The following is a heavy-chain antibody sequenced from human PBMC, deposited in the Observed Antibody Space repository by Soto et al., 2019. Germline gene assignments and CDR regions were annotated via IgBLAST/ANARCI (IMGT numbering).Heavy chain of an antibody. V-gene: IGHV4-38-2*01. D-gene: IGHD2-8*02. CDR3: ARVHTGRLSFDY. CDR2: IYHSGST. CDR1: GYSISSGYY. Sequence: SETLSLTCAVSGYSISSGYYWGWIRQPPGKGLEWIGSIYHSGSTYYNPSLKSRVTISVDTSKNQFSLKLSSVTAADTAVYYCARVHTGRLSFDYWGQGTLVTSPQ. J-gene: IGHJ4*02.